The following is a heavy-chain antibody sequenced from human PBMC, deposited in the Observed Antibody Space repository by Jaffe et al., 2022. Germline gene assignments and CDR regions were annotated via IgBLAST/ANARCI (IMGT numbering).Heavy chain of an antibody. CDR3: TRARESDETTEDYMDV. D-gene: IGHD4-17*01. V-gene: IGHV3-49*03. Sequence: EVQLVESGGGLVQPGRSLRLSCTASGFTFGDYAMTWFRQAPGKGLEWVGFIRCKAYGGTTEYAASVKGRFTISRDDSKSIAYLQMNSLKIEDTAVYYCTRARESDETTEDYMDVWGKGTTVTVSS. J-gene: IGHJ6*03. CDR1: GFTFGDYA. CDR2: IRCKAYGGTT.